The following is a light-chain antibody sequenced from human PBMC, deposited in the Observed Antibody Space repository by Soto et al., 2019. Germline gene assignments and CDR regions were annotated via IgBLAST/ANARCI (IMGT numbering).Light chain of an antibody. CDR2: DTS. CDR1: QSVSNN. V-gene: IGKV3-11*01. J-gene: IGKJ5*01. CDR3: QQRNSWPPTFT. Sequence: EIAMTQSPATLSVSPGERATLSCRAIQSVSNNLAWYQQKPGQAPRLLIYDTSIRATGIPARFSGSGSGTDFTLTISSLEPEDFAVYYCQQRNSWPPTFTFGQGTRLEIK.